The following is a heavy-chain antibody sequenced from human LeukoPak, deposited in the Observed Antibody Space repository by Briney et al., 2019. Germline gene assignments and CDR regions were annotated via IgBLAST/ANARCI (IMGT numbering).Heavy chain of an antibody. CDR1: GYPFTLYY. Sequence: ASVTVSVTSSGYPFTLYYIHWVRQAPGQGLEWIGSINPNSGGTNYAQKFQGRATMTSDTSITTAYMDLSRLTSDDTAVYYCAREISDYASAYWGQGTLVTVSS. CDR3: AREISDYASAY. V-gene: IGHV1-2*02. CDR2: INPNSGGT. D-gene: IGHD4-17*01. J-gene: IGHJ4*02.